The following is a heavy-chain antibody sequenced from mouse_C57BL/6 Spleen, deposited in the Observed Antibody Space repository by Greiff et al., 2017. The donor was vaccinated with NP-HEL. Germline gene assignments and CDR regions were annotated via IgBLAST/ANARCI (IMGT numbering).Heavy chain of an antibody. Sequence: EVKLQQSGAELVRPGASVKLSCTASGFNIKDYYMHWVKQRPEQGLEWIGRIDPEDGDTEYAPKFQGKATMTADTSSNTAYLQLSSLTSEDTAVYYCTTIITTVLHFDYWGQGTTLTVSS. CDR1: GFNIKDYY. V-gene: IGHV14-1*01. CDR2: IDPEDGDT. J-gene: IGHJ2*01. D-gene: IGHD1-1*01. CDR3: TTIITTVLHFDY.